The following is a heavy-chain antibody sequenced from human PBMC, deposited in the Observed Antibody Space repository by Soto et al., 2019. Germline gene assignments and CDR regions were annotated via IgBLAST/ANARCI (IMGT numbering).Heavy chain of an antibody. CDR1: GVSLSSFY. V-gene: IGHV4-59*01. CDR3: TRGWGGPYYFDT. Sequence: PSETLSLTCTVSGVSLSSFYWVWVRQPPGEELEWIGQIYHSGSTIYNPSLESRVTILVDSSKNQVSLDLTSVTAADTAVYYCTRGWGGPYYFDTWGQGALVTVSS. CDR2: IYHSGST. J-gene: IGHJ4*02. D-gene: IGHD3-16*01.